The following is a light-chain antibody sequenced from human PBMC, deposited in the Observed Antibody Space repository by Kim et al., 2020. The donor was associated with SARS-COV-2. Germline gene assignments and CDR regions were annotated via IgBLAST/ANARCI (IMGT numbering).Light chain of an antibody. V-gene: IGLV1-44*01. CDR1: PSGPGSYS. CDR2: SNI. Sequence: GPRDTGTCSGTPSGPGSYSVNGYQQLQRTAPKHLIYSNIQRPSEVPVRFSGSESGTSASLAISGPQSEDEADYYCAAWDDSLNGPVFGGGTQLTVL. CDR3: AAWDDSLNGPV. J-gene: IGLJ2*01.